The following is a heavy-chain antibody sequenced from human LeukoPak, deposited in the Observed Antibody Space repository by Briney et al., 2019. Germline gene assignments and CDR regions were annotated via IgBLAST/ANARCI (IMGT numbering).Heavy chain of an antibody. CDR3: TRGPYAYSQY. J-gene: IGHJ1*01. CDR2: MNPDSGNT. CDR1: GYTFTNYD. D-gene: IGHD4-17*01. Sequence: ASVKVSCKASGYTFTNYDINWVRQATGQGFECMGWMNPDSGNTGYGQKFQGRLTMTRDASISTAYMELSSLRSEDTAFYYCTRGPYAYSQYWGQGTLVTVSS. V-gene: IGHV1-8*01.